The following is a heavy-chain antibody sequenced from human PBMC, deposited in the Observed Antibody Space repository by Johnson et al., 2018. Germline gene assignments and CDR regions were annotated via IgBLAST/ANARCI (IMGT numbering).Heavy chain of an antibody. J-gene: IGHJ1*01. CDR1: EFTFSTYG. Sequence: QVQLVESGGGVVQPGRSLRLSCAASEFTFSTYGMHWVRQAPGKGLEWVAVIWYEGSNKYYADPVKGRFTISRANSKNTLDMQMNSLRAEDTAVYYCAREIRGGNSAQYFQHWGQGTLVTVSS. CDR2: IWYEGSNK. D-gene: IGHD4-23*01. CDR3: AREIRGGNSAQYFQH. V-gene: IGHV3-33*01.